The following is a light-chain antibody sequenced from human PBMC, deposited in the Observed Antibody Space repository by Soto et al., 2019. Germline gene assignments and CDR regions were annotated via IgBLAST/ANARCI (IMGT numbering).Light chain of an antibody. CDR3: CSYAGFSSFV. J-gene: IGLJ1*01. CDR2: EGS. Sequence: QSVLTQPACVSVSPGQSITVSCTGTSSDVGGYNFVSWYQQYPGKAPKVVIYEGSKRPSGVSNRFSGSKSGNTASLTISGLQAEDEADYYCCSYAGFSSFVFGTGTKVTVL. V-gene: IGLV2-23*03. CDR1: SSDVGGYNF.